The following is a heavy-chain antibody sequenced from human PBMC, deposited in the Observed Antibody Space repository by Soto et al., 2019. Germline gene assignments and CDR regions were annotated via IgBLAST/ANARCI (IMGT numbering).Heavy chain of an antibody. CDR1: GGAWSSCA. CDR2: IIPIFGTA. CDR3: ASPQNSIAVAGPYYYYYGMDV. Sequence: SLKVSCEASGGAWSSCAISWVRQAPIQGLEWMGGIIPIFGTANYAQKFQGRVTITADESTGTAYMELSSLRSEDTAVYYCASPQNSIAVAGPYYYYYGMDVSGQGTTVTVS. J-gene: IGHJ6*02. V-gene: IGHV1-69*01. D-gene: IGHD6-19*01.